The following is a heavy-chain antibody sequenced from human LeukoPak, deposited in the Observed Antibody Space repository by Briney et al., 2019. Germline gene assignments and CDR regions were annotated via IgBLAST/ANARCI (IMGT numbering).Heavy chain of an antibody. CDR2: IYTSGST. Sequence: SETLSLTCTVSGGSISSGSYYWSWIRQPAGKGLEWIGRIYTSGSTNYNPSLKSRVTISVDTSKNQFSLKLSSVTAADTAVYYCARGPTYQPIDYWGQGTLVTVSS. CDR1: GGSISSGSYY. J-gene: IGHJ4*02. CDR3: ARGPTYQPIDY. V-gene: IGHV4-61*02. D-gene: IGHD2-2*01.